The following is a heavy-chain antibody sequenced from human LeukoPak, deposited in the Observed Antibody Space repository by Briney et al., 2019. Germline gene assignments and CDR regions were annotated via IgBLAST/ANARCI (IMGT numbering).Heavy chain of an antibody. CDR3: AKDKEQWLVSGAFDI. J-gene: IGHJ3*02. D-gene: IGHD6-19*01. CDR1: GFTFDDYA. Sequence: GGSLRLSCAASGFTFDDYAMHWVRQAPGKGLEWVSGISWNSGSIGYADSVKGRFTISRDNAKNSLYLQMNSLRAEDTALYYCAKDKEQWLVSGAFDIWGQGTMVTVSS. V-gene: IGHV3-9*01. CDR2: ISWNSGSI.